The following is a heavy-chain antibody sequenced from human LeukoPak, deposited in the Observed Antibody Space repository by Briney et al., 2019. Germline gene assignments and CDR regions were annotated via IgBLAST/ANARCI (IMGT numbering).Heavy chain of an antibody. CDR1: GFTFSSYA. V-gene: IGHV3-23*01. CDR2: ISGSGGRT. CDR3: AKETKTYYDFWSGYSDPYYFDY. D-gene: IGHD3-3*01. Sequence: GGSLRLSCAASGFTFSSYAMSWVRQAPGKGLEWDSTISGSGGRTYYADSVKGRFTISRDNSKNTLYLQMNSLRAEDTAVYYCAKETKTYYDFWSGYSDPYYFDYWGQGTLVTVSS. J-gene: IGHJ4*02.